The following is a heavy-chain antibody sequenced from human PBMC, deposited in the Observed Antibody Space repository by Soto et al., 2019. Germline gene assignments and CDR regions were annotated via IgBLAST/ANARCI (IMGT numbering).Heavy chain of an antibody. V-gene: IGHV3-33*01. D-gene: IGHD3-10*01. Sequence: QVQLVESGGGVVQPGRSLRLSCAASGFTFSSYGMHWVRQAPGKGLEWVAVIWYDGSNKYYADSVKGRFTSSRDNSKNTLYLQMNSRRAEDTAVYYCARDSDHYYGSWSCYYYGMDVWGQGTTVTVS. CDR3: ARDSDHYYGSWSCYYYGMDV. CDR2: IWYDGSNK. J-gene: IGHJ6*02. CDR1: GFTFSSYG.